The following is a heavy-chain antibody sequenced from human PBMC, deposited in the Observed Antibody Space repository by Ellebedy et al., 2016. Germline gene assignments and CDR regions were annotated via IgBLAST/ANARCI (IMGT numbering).Heavy chain of an antibody. CDR2: ISNDGSNK. CDR1: GFTFSSYG. CDR3: ARDDDTSSHLSFFGY. Sequence: GGSLRLSCAASGFTFSSYGVHWVRQAPGKGLEWVAVISNDGSNKYYADSVKGRFTISRDNSKNTLYLQMNSLRAEDTAVYYCARDDDTSSHLSFFGYWGQGILVTVSS. D-gene: IGHD3-22*01. J-gene: IGHJ4*02. V-gene: IGHV3-30*03.